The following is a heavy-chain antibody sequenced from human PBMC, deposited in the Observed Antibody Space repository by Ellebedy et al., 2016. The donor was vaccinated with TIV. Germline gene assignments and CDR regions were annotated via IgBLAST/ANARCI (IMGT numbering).Heavy chain of an antibody. CDR2: IYSGGST. Sequence: PGGSLRLSCAASGFTVSTNYMSWVRQAPGKGLEWVSVIYSGGSTSYADSVKGRFTISRHNSKNTLYLQMNSLRAEDTAVYYCARGWDGYNPPLRYWGQGTLVTVSS. J-gene: IGHJ4*02. CDR1: GFTVSTNY. CDR3: ARGWDGYNPPLRY. V-gene: IGHV3-53*04. D-gene: IGHD5-24*01.